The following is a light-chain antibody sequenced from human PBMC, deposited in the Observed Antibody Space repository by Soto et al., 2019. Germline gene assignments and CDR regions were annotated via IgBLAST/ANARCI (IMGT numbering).Light chain of an antibody. CDR3: QHYVTWPLA. CDR2: DTS. Sequence: EVVMTQSPATLSVSPGARATLSCRASRGIGSTLAWYQQKPGQTPRLLIYDTSTRATGVPGRFIGSRSGTEFTLTITSLQSEDFAIDYCQHYVTWPLAFGGGTRVENK. V-gene: IGKV3-15*01. J-gene: IGKJ4*01. CDR1: RGIGST.